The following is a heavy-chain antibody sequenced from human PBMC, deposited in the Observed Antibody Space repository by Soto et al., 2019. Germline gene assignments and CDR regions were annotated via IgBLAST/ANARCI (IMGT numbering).Heavy chain of an antibody. CDR2: ISSSSSTI. D-gene: IGHD2-15*01. CDR1: GFTFSSYS. J-gene: IGHJ3*02. V-gene: IGHV3-48*01. CDR3: ARDSRYCSGGSCDEDAFDI. Sequence: EVQLVESGGGLVQPGGSLRLSCAASGFTFSSYSMNWVRQAPGKGLEWVSYISSSSSTIYYADSVKGRFTISRDNAKNPLYLQMNSLRAEDTAVYYCARDSRYCSGGSCDEDAFDIWGHGTMVTVSS.